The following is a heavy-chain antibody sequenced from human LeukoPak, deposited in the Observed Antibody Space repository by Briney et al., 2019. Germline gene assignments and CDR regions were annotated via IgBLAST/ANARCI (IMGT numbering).Heavy chain of an antibody. CDR2: FDPEDGET. V-gene: IGHV1-24*01. D-gene: IGHD3-9*01. CDR3: ARDCALTGYCGYFDY. Sequence: GASVKVSCKVSGYTLTELSMHWVRQAPGKGLEWMGGFDPEDGETIYAQKFQGRVTITRDTSASTAYMELSSLRSEDTAVYHCARDCALTGYCGYFDYWGQGTLVTVSS. CDR1: GYTLTELS. J-gene: IGHJ4*02.